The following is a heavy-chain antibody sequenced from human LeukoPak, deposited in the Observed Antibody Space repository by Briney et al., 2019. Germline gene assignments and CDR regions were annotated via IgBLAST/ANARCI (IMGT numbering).Heavy chain of an antibody. CDR3: TRNSGWYGIT. CDR2: VDYSGDSP. D-gene: IGHD6-19*01. CDR1: GFVLSSYE. J-gene: IGHJ4*02. Sequence: GGSLRLSCTVSGFVLSSYEMTWFRQAPGKGLEWVSSVDYSGDSPYYADSVRGRFTISRDNTKNILYLQLSSLRVEDTAVYYCTRNSGWYGITWGQGTLVAVSS. V-gene: IGHV3-23*01.